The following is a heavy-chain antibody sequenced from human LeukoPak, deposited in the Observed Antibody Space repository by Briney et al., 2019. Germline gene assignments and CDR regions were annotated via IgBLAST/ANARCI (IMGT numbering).Heavy chain of an antibody. V-gene: IGHV4-39*07. Sequence: KPSETLSLTCTVSGGSISSSSYYWGWIRQPPGKGLEWIGSIYYSGSTYYNPSLKSRVTISVDTSKNQFSLKLSSVTAADTAVYYCANSGGSRIAVAVSSFDYWGQGTLVTVSS. CDR2: IYYSGST. J-gene: IGHJ4*02. D-gene: IGHD6-19*01. CDR3: ANSGGSRIAVAVSSFDY. CDR1: GGSISSSSYY.